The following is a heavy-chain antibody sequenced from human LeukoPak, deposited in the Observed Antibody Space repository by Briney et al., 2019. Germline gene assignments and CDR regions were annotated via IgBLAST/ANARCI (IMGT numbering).Heavy chain of an antibody. CDR2: ISSSSSYI. Sequence: GGSLRLSCAASGFTFSSYSMNWVRQAPGKGLEWVSSISSSSSYIYYADSVKGRFTISRDNAKNSLYLQMNSLRAEDTAVYYCARDSGIAVAGKAYPIDYWGQGTLVTASS. CDR1: GFTFSSYS. V-gene: IGHV3-21*01. D-gene: IGHD6-19*01. CDR3: ARDSGIAVAGKAYPIDY. J-gene: IGHJ4*02.